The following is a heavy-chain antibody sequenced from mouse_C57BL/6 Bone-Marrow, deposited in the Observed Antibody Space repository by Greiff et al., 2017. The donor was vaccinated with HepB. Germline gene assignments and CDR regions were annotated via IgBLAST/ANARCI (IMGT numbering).Heavy chain of an antibody. CDR3: ARIGGTTVPHYAMDY. CDR1: GFSLSTFGMG. CDR2: IWWDDDR. Sequence: QVTLKVSGPGILQPSQTLSLTCSFSGFSLSTFGMGVGWIRQPSGKGLGWLAHIWWDDDRYYNPALKSRLTISKDTSKNQVFLKIANVDTAYTATYYCARIGGTTVPHYAMDYWGQGTSVTVSS. D-gene: IGHD1-1*01. J-gene: IGHJ4*01. V-gene: IGHV8-8*01.